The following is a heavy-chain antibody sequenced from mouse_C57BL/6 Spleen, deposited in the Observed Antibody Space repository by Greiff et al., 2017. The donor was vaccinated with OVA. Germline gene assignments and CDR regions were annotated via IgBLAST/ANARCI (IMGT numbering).Heavy chain of an antibody. J-gene: IGHJ1*03. CDR1: GYSFTDYN. Sequence: VQLQQSGPELVKPGASVKISCKASGYSFTDYNMNWVKQSNGKSLEWIGVINPNYGTTSYNQKFKGKATLTVDQSSSTAYMQLNSLTSEDSAVYYCARYYYGSSYLSYWYFDVWGTGTTVIVSS. V-gene: IGHV1-39*01. CDR2: INPNYGTT. CDR3: ARYYYGSSYLSYWYFDV. D-gene: IGHD1-1*01.